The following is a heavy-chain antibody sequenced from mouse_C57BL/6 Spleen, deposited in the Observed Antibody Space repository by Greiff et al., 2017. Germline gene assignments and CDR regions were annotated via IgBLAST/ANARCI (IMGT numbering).Heavy chain of an antibody. J-gene: IGHJ4*01. CDR1: GYAFSSSW. CDR2: IYPGDGDT. V-gene: IGHV1-82*01. Sequence: QVQLQQSGPELVKPGASVKTSCKASGYAFSSSWMNWVKQRPGKGLEWIGRIYPGDGDTNYNGKFKGKATLTADKSSSTAYMQLSSLTSEDSAVYFCARSGGYYVGDYWGQGTSVTVSS. CDR3: ARSGGYYVGDY. D-gene: IGHD2-3*01.